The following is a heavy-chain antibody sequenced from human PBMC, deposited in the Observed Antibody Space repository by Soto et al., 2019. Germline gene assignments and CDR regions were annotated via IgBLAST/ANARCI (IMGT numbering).Heavy chain of an antibody. V-gene: IGHV3-23*01. CDR2: ISGSGGST. CDR3: ARRGPGTYFDY. CDR1: GFTFSSYA. D-gene: IGHD6-13*01. J-gene: IGHJ4*02. Sequence: EVPLLDSGGGLVQPGGSLRLSCAASGFTFSSYAMNWVRQAPGKGLEWGSVISGSGGSTYYADSVKGRFTISRDNSKNTLYLQMNSLRAEDTAVYYCARRGPGTYFDYWGQGSLVTVSS.